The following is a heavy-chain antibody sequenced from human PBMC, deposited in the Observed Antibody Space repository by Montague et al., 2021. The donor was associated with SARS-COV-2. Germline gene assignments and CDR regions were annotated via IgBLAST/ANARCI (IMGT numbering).Heavy chain of an antibody. V-gene: IGHV2-5*05. J-gene: IGHJ4*02. CDR2: IYGGDEK. CDR3: AHRFAGFFDY. Sequence: PALVKPTQTLTLTCTFSGFSLNAPEVAVGWIRQPPGKALEWLALIYGGDEKRYGPSLQSRLTITRDTSKSQVVLTMTNMDPVDTATYFCAHRFAGFFDYWGQGILVTVSS. CDR1: GFSLNAPEVA.